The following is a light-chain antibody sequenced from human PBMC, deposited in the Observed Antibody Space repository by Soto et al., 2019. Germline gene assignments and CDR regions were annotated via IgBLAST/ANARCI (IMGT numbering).Light chain of an antibody. CDR3: QSYDSSLSGYV. J-gene: IGLJ1*01. CDR1: SSNIGAGYD. V-gene: IGLV1-40*01. Sequence: QSFLTRPPSVSGAPGQRVTIACTGSSSNIGAGYDVHWYQQRPGTAPKLLIYGNSNRPSGVPDRFSGSKSGTSASLAITGLQAEDEADYYCQSYDSSLSGYVFGPGTKVTVL. CDR2: GNS.